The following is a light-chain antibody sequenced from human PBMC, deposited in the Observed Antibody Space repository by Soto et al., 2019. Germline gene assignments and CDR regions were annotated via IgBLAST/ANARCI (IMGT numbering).Light chain of an antibody. CDR3: GSYTSNNTYV. CDR2: EVS. Sequence: QSVLTQPASVSGSPGQSITIPCTGTSSDVGNYKYVSWYQHHPDKAPKLMIYEVSNRPSGVSNRFSGSKSGNTASLTISGLQTEDEADYYCGSYTSNNTYVFGTGTKGTVL. J-gene: IGLJ1*01. CDR1: SSDVGNYKY. V-gene: IGLV2-14*01.